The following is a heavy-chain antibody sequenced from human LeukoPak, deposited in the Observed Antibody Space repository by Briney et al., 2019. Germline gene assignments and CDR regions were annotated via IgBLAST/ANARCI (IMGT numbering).Heavy chain of an antibody. Sequence: GGSLRLSCAASGFTFSSYSMNWVRQAPGKGLEWVSSISSSSSYIYYADSVKGRFTISRDNAKNSLYLQMNSLRAEDTAVYYCAKDWPAVKWLVHYWGQGTLVTVSS. J-gene: IGHJ4*02. CDR2: ISSSSSYI. CDR3: AKDWPAVKWLVHY. CDR1: GFTFSSYS. V-gene: IGHV3-21*01. D-gene: IGHD6-19*01.